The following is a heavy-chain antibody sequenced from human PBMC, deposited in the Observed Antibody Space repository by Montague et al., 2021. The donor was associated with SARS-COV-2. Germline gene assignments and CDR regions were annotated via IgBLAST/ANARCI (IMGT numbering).Heavy chain of an antibody. CDR3: ARKDIALGYGVDA. D-gene: IGHD5-12*01. CDR2: INSSGRT. CDR1: GGSMTSALYY. J-gene: IGHJ6*02. V-gene: IGHV4-31*03. Sequence: TLSLTCSVSGGSMTSALYYWSWIRQRPGKGLEWIAYINSSGRTNYNSSLRSRLSISPDASNSQFSLKLSSVTAADTAVYYCARKDIALGYGVDAWGQGTTVTVSS.